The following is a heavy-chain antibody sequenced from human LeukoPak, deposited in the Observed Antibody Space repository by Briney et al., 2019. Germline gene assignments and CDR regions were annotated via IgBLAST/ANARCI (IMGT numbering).Heavy chain of an antibody. V-gene: IGHV3-23*01. D-gene: IGHD3-10*01. J-gene: IGHJ6*03. CDR2: ISGSGGST. CDR1: GFTFSSYA. CDR3: AKTSRGWKSGYYYYYMDV. Sequence: TGGSLRLSCAASGFTFSSYAMSWVRQAPGKGLEWVSAISGSGGSTYYADSVKGRFTISRDNSKNTLYLQMNSLRAEDTAVYYCAKTSRGWKSGYYYYYMDVWGKGTTVTVSS.